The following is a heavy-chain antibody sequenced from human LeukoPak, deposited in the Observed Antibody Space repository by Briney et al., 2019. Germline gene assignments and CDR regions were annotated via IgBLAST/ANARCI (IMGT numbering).Heavy chain of an antibody. V-gene: IGHV3-23*01. CDR3: ARDQGYGSGRPYWYFDL. D-gene: IGHD3-10*01. J-gene: IGHJ2*01. Sequence: QPGGSLRLSCAASGFTFSSYAMSWVRQAPGKGLEWVSGLSGSGSSTNYADSVKGRFTISRDNSKKTLYLQMNSLRAEDTAVYYCARDQGYGSGRPYWYFDLWGRGTLVTVSS. CDR2: LSGSGSST. CDR1: GFTFSSYA.